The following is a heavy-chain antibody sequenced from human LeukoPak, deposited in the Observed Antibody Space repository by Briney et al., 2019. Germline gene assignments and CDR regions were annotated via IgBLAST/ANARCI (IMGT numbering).Heavy chain of an antibody. CDR1: GFTFSTYA. CDR3: ARQGTSGYHYPDY. Sequence: GGSLRLSCAASGFTFSTYAMHWVRQAPGKGLEWVALISYDGSSKYYADSVKGRFTISRDNSKNTLYLQMNSLRAEDTAVYWCARQGTSGYHYPDYWGQGTLVTVSS. D-gene: IGHD3-22*01. V-gene: IGHV3-30*04. CDR2: ISYDGSSK. J-gene: IGHJ4*02.